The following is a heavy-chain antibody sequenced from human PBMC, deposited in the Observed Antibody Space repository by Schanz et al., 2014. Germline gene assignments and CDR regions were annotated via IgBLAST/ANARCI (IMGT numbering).Heavy chain of an antibody. Sequence: EVQLLESGGGLVEPGGSLRLSCAASGFTFSSYAMSWVRQAPGKGLEWVSAISGSGGSTYYADSVKGRFTISRDNSKNTVYIQMNSLRAEDTAVYYCARGGPAYYFDDWGQGTLVTVSS. V-gene: IGHV3-23*01. CDR3: ARGGPAYYFDD. J-gene: IGHJ4*02. CDR2: ISGSGGST. CDR1: GFTFSSYA.